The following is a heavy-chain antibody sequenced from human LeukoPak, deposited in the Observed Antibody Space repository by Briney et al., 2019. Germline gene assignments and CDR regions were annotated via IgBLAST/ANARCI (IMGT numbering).Heavy chain of an antibody. Sequence: SVKVSCKASGGTFSSYAMSWVRQAPGQGLEWMGGIIPIFGTANYAQKFQGRVTITADESTSTAYMELSSLRSEDTAVYYCARDGPGRTVTTDYWGQGTLVTVSS. CDR1: GGTFSSYA. CDR3: ARDGPGRTVTTDY. D-gene: IGHD4-11*01. V-gene: IGHV1-69*13. J-gene: IGHJ4*02. CDR2: IIPIFGTA.